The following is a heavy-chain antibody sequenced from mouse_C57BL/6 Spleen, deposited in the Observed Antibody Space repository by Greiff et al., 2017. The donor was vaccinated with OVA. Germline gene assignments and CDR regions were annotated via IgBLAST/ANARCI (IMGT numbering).Heavy chain of an antibody. V-gene: IGHV5-9-1*02. D-gene: IGHD1-1*01. J-gene: IGHJ1*03. CDR2: ISSGGDYI. Sequence: EVKLMESGEGLVKPGGSLKLSCAASGFTFSSYAMSWVRQTPEKRLEWVAYISSGGDYIYYADTVKGRFTISRDNARNTLYLQMSRLKSEDTAMYYCTRGATTVVDWYFDVWGTGTTVTVSS. CDR3: TRGATTVVDWYFDV. CDR1: GFTFSSYA.